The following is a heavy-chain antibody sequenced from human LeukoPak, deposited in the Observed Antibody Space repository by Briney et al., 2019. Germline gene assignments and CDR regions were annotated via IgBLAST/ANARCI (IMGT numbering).Heavy chain of an antibody. D-gene: IGHD2/OR15-2a*01. CDR1: GGSFSGYY. V-gene: IGHV4-34*01. J-gene: IGHJ5*02. CDR3: ARGYFRAVNWFDP. Sequence: PSETLSLTCAVYGGSFSGYYWSWIRQPPGKGLEWIGEINHSGSTNYNPSLKSRVTISVDTSKNQFSLKLSSVTAADTAVYCCARGYFRAVNWFDPWGQGTLVTVSS. CDR2: INHSGST.